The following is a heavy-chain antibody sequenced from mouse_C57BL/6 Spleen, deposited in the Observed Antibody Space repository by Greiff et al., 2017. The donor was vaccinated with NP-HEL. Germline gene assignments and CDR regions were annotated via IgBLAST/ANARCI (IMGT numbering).Heavy chain of an antibody. CDR3: TTGDYDGGSWFAY. CDR2: IDPENGDT. CDR1: GFNIKDDY. J-gene: IGHJ3*01. Sequence: LVESGAELVRPGASVKLSCTASGFNIKDDYMHWVKQRPEQGLEWIGWIDPENGDTEYASKFQGKATITADTSSNTAYLQLSSLTSEDTAVYYCTTGDYDGGSWFAYWGQGTLVTVSA. V-gene: IGHV14-4*01. D-gene: IGHD2-4*01.